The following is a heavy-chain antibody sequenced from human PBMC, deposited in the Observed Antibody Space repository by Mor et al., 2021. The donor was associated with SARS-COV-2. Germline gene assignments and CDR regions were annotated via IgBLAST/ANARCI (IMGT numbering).Heavy chain of an antibody. CDR3: ARVAVYSSSWPGSVDY. J-gene: IGHJ4*02. D-gene: IGHD6-13*01. V-gene: IGHV4-59*01. Sequence: KSRVTISVDTSKNQFSLKLSSVTAADTAVYYCARVAVYSSSWPGSVDYWGQGTLVTVSS.